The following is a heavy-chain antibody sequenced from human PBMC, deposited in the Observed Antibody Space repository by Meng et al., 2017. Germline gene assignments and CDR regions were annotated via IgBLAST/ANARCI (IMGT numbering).Heavy chain of an antibody. Sequence: GGSLRLSCAASGFTFSSYAMHWVRQAPGKGLEWVAVISYDGSNKYYADSVKGRFTISRDNSKNTLYLQMNSLRAEDTAVYYCARGVVPNWYFDLWGRATLVTVSS. CDR1: GFTFSSYA. J-gene: IGHJ2*01. CDR2: ISYDGSNK. CDR3: ARGVVPNWYFDL. V-gene: IGHV3-30*01. D-gene: IGHD2-15*01.